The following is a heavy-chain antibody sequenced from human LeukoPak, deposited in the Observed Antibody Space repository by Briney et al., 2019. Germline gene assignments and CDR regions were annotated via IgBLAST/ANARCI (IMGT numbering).Heavy chain of an antibody. D-gene: IGHD2-2*02. CDR2: IYTSGST. Sequence: SETLSLTCTVSGGSISSYCWSWIRQPAGKGLEWIGRIYTSGSTNYNPSLKSRVTVSVDTSKNQFSLKLSSVTAADTAVYYCARERGYCSSTSCYNYFDYWGQGTLVTVSS. V-gene: IGHV4-4*07. CDR1: GGSISSYC. J-gene: IGHJ4*02. CDR3: ARERGYCSSTSCYNYFDY.